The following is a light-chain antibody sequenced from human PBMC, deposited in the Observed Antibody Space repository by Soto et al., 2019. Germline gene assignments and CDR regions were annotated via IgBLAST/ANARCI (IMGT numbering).Light chain of an antibody. CDR2: EVS. J-gene: IGLJ3*02. CDR3: SSYTSSSPWV. Sequence: QSVLTQPASVSGSPGESIAISCTGTISDIGGYNFVSWYQQHPGEAPKLIIYEVSNRPSGVSNRFSGSKSGNTASLTISGLQAEDEADYYCSSYTSSSPWVFGGGTKVTVL. V-gene: IGLV2-14*01. CDR1: ISDIGGYNF.